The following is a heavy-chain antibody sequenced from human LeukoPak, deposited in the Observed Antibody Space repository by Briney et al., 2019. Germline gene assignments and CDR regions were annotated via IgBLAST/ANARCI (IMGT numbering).Heavy chain of an antibody. J-gene: IGHJ3*02. D-gene: IGHD5-18*01. Sequence: SETLSLTCIVSGGTVSNYYWSWIRQPPGKGLEWIGNIFNSGIISYSPSLKGRVTISLDTSKNQFSLKLNSVTAADTAIYYCARESSVLHGDTAPLGIWGQGTKVTVSS. CDR3: ARESSVLHGDTAPLGI. CDR2: IFNSGII. V-gene: IGHV4-4*08. CDR1: GGTVSNYY.